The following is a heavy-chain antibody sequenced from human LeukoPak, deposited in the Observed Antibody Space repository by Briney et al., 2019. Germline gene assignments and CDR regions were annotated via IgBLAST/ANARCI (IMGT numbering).Heavy chain of an antibody. D-gene: IGHD3-16*02. CDR2: INHSGST. J-gene: IGHJ5*02. Sequence: SETLSLTCAVYGGSFSGYYWSWIRQPPGKGLEWIGEINHSGSTNYNPSLKSRVTISVDTSKNQFSLKLSSVTAADTAMYYCARGQYYDYVWGSYRYNWFDPWGQGTLVTVSS. V-gene: IGHV4-34*01. CDR1: GGSFSGYY. CDR3: ARGQYYDYVWGSYRYNWFDP.